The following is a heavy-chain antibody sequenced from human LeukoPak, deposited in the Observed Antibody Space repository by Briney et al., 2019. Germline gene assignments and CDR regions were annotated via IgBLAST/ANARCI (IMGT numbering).Heavy chain of an antibody. CDR3: AAQELSSLPFDY. CDR2: IYYSGST. V-gene: IGHV4-59*01. Sequence: SETLSLTCTVSGGSISSYYWNWIRQPPGKGLEWIGYIYYSGSTNYNPSLKSRVTISVDTSKNQFSLKLSSVTAADTAVYYCAAQELSSLPFDYWGQGTLVTVSS. CDR1: GGSISSYY. J-gene: IGHJ4*02. D-gene: IGHD3-16*02.